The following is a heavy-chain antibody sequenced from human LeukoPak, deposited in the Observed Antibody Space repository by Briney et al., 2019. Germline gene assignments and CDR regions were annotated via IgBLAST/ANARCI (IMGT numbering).Heavy chain of an antibody. J-gene: IGHJ4*02. CDR3: ARRCSGGSCYNY. CDR2: INHSGST. V-gene: IGHV4-34*01. CDR1: GGSFSGYY. D-gene: IGHD2-15*01. Sequence: TETLSLTCAVYGGSFSGYYWSWIRQPPGKGLEWIGEINHSGSTNYNPSLKSRVTISVDTSKNQFSLKLSSVTAADTAVYYCARRCSGGSCYNYWGQGTLVTVSS.